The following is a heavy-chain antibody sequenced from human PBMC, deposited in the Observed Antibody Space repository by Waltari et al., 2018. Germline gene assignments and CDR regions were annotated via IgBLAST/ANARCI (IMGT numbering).Heavy chain of an antibody. J-gene: IGHJ6*03. CDR2: IDHSGTT. CDR1: GGSFTGYQ. Sequence: QVQLQQWGAGLLKPSETLSLTCVVYGGSFTGYQWSWIRQSPGKGPQWVGRIDHSGTTDYNPSLGGRVTISMDRSNNHLSLKLTSVSAADTAVYYCTRGVRGYYSFYSMDVWDKGTMVTVSS. V-gene: IGHV4-34*01. CDR3: TRGVRGYYSFYSMDV. D-gene: IGHD3-3*01.